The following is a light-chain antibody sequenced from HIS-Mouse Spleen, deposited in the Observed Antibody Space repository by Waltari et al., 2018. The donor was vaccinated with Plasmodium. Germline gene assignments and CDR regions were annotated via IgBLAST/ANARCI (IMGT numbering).Light chain of an antibody. J-gene: IGKJ4*01. Sequence: DIQLTQSPSFLSASVGDRVTITCRASQGISSYLACYQQKPGKAPKLLIYAESTLQSGVPSRFSGSGAGTECTLTISSLQPEDFATYYCQQLNSYPRTFGGGTKVEIK. V-gene: IGKV1-9*01. CDR1: QGISSY. CDR3: QQLNSYPRT. CDR2: AES.